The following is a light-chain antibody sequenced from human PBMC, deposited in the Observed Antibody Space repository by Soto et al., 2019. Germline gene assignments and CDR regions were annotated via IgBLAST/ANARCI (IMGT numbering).Light chain of an antibody. J-gene: IGKJ3*01. Sequence: EIVLTQSPAPLSLSPGERATLSCRASQSVRSYLAWYQQKPGQAPRLLIYDASNRATGIPARFSGSGSGTDFTLTISSLEPEDFPVYYCQQRSNYALFNFGPGTKVDIK. CDR1: QSVRSY. V-gene: IGKV3-11*01. CDR3: QQRSNYALFN. CDR2: DAS.